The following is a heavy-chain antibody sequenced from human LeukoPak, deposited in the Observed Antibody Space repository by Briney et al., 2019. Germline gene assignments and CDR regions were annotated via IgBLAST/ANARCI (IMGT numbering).Heavy chain of an antibody. J-gene: IGHJ4*02. CDR2: IYYSGNT. V-gene: IGHV4-39*01. Sequence: GSLRLSCAASGFTVSSYGMNWVRQPPGKGLEWIGSIYYSGNTYYNASLKSQVSISIDTSKNQFSLRLTSVTAADTAVYYCARQTGSGLFILPGGQGTLVTVSS. D-gene: IGHD3/OR15-3a*01. CDR3: ARQTGSGLFILP. CDR1: GFTVSSYG.